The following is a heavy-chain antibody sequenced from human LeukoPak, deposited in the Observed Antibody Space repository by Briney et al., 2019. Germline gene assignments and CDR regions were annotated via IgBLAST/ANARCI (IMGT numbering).Heavy chain of an antibody. J-gene: IGHJ4*02. CDR1: GFTFSSYW. Sequence: GGSLRLSCAASGFTFSSYWMNWARQAPGKGLEWASAISGSGGSTYYADSVKGRFTISRDNSKNTLYLQMNSLRAEDTAVYYCAKVAVAGYYFDYWGQGTLVTVSS. D-gene: IGHD6-19*01. CDR2: ISGSGGST. CDR3: AKVAVAGYYFDY. V-gene: IGHV3-23*01.